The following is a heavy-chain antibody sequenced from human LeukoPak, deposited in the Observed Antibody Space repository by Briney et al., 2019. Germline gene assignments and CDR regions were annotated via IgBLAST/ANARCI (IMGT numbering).Heavy chain of an antibody. CDR2: IYHSGGT. CDR3: ARGFDNSDAFDI. CDR1: GGSISSGDYS. V-gene: IGHV4-30-2*01. Sequence: PSETLSLTCTVSGGSISSGDYSWIWIRQPQGKGLEWIGYIYHSGGTYYNPYLKSRVTISVYRSKNQFSLKLSSVTAADSAVYYCARGFDNSDAFDIWGQGTMVTVSS. D-gene: IGHD3-16*01. J-gene: IGHJ3*02.